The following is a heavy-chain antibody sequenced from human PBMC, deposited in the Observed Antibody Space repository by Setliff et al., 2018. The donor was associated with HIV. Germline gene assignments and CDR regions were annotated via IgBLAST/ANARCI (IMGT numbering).Heavy chain of an antibody. CDR3: ARAQTYYSDSSGYYSQY. Sequence: ASVKVSCKPSGSTFSTYDINWVRQATGQGLEWMGWMNPNSGNTGYAQKFQGRVTMTRDTSASTAYMELSSLRSEDTAVYYCARAQTYYSDSSGYYSQYWGQGTLVTVSS. V-gene: IGHV1-8*01. CDR1: GSTFSTYD. D-gene: IGHD3-22*01. J-gene: IGHJ4*02. CDR2: MNPNSGNT.